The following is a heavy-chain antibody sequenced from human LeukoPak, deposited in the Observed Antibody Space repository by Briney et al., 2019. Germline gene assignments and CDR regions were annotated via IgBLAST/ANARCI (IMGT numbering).Heavy chain of an antibody. CDR3: AKTGNPATGDY. Sequence: QTGGSLRLSCAASGFTVSSSYMSWVRQAPGKGLEWVSVIYSGGFTYYADSVKGRFTISRDNSKNTLYLQMYSLRAEDTAVYYCAKTGNPATGDYWGQGTLVTVSS. CDR2: IYSGGFT. D-gene: IGHD1-1*01. V-gene: IGHV3-53*01. CDR1: GFTVSSSY. J-gene: IGHJ4*02.